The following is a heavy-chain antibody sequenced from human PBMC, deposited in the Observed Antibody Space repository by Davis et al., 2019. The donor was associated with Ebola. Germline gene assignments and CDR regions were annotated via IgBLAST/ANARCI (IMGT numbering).Heavy chain of an antibody. CDR3: ARGTGGNSYY. CDR1: GGSISSGGYY. J-gene: IGHJ4*02. D-gene: IGHD4-23*01. Sequence: GSLRLSCTVSGGSISSGGYYWSWIRQHPGKGLEWIGYIYYSGSTKYNPSLKSRVTISVDTSKNQFSLKLSSVTAADTAVYYCARGTGGNSYYWGQGTLVTVSS. CDR2: IYYSGST. V-gene: IGHV4-61*08.